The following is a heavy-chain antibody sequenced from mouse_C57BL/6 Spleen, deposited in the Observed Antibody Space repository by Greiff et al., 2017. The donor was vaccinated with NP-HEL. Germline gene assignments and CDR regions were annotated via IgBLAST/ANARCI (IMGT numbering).Heavy chain of an antibody. CDR3: ARGNDYDGGDYFDY. Sequence: QVQLKQSGPELVKPGASVKISCKASGYSFTSYYIHWVKQRPGQGLEWIGWIYPGSGNTKYNEKFKGKATLTADTSSSTAYMQLSSLTSEDSAVYYCARGNDYDGGDYFDYWGQGTTLTVSS. V-gene: IGHV1-66*01. CDR1: GYSFTSYY. CDR2: IYPGSGNT. D-gene: IGHD2-4*01. J-gene: IGHJ2*01.